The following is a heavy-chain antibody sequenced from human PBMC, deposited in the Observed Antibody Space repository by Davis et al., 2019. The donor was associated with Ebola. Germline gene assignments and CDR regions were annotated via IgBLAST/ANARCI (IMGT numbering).Heavy chain of an antibody. D-gene: IGHD3-10*01. J-gene: IGHJ4*02. CDR2: ISAYNGNT. CDR1: GYTFTSYG. Sequence: AASVKVSCKASGYTFTSYGISWVRPAPGQGLEWMGWISAYNGNTNYAQKLQGRVTMTTDTSTSTVYMELRSRKSDDTAVYYRARAVSYYGSGIDYWGQGTLVTVSS. V-gene: IGHV1-18*01. CDR3: ARAVSYYGSGIDY.